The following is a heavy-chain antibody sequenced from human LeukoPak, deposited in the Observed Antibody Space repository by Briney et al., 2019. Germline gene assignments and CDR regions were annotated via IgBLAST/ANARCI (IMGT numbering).Heavy chain of an antibody. D-gene: IGHD4-17*01. CDR2: ISSSSSYI. J-gene: IGHJ4*02. V-gene: IGHV3-21*01. CDR1: GFTFSSYS. CDR3: ARDLADYGDYYLLGFDY. Sequence: GGSLRLSCAASGFTFSSYSMNWVCQAPGKGLEWISSISSSSSYIYYADSVKGRFTISRDNAKNSLYLQMNSLRAEDTAVYYCARDLADYGDYYLLGFDYWGQGTLVTVSS.